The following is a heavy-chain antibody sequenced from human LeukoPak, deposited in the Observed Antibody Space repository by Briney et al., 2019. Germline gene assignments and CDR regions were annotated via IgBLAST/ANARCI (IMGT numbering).Heavy chain of an antibody. Sequence: PGGSLRLSCAASGFTFSNYSMNWARQAPGKGLEWVSSISSSSSYIHYADSVKGRFTSSRDNAKNSLYVQMNSLRAEDTAVYYCARSAGYCSSTSCYYYDYWGQGTLVTVSS. D-gene: IGHD2-2*01. J-gene: IGHJ4*02. CDR3: ARSAGYCSSTSCYYYDY. V-gene: IGHV3-21*01. CDR1: GFTFSNYS. CDR2: ISSSSSYI.